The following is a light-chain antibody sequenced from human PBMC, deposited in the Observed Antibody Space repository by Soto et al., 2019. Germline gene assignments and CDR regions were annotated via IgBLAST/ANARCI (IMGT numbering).Light chain of an antibody. CDR1: QSISRY. J-gene: IGKJ1*01. Sequence: DIHMSQSPSSLSASVGYRFTITCGAGQSISRYLNWYQQKPGKAPKRLIYGASNLQSGVPSRFSGSGSGTEFILTISSLQPEDSESYYCLQHNSYPWTFGQGTKVDIK. V-gene: IGKV1-17*01. CDR3: LQHNSYPWT. CDR2: GAS.